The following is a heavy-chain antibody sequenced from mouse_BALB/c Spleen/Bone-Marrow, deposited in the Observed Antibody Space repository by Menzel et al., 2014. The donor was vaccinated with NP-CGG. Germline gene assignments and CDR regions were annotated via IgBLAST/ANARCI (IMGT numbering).Heavy chain of an antibody. D-gene: IGHD2-1*01. CDR2: IRNKANAYTT. Sequence: EVMLVESGGGLVQPGGSLRLSCATSGFTFXDYYMSWVRQPPGKALEWLGFIRNKANAYTTEYSASVKGRFTISRDNSQSILYHQMNILRAEDSATYYCTRSLYPRAMDYWGQGTSVTVSS. CDR3: TRSLYPRAMDY. J-gene: IGHJ4*01. V-gene: IGHV7-3*02. CDR1: GFTFXDYY.